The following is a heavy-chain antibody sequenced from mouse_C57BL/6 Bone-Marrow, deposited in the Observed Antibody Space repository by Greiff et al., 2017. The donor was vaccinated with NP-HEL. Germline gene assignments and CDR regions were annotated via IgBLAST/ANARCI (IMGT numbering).Heavy chain of an antibody. J-gene: IGHJ1*03. Sequence: LVESGPELVKPGASVKISCKASGYAFSSSWMNWVKQRPGKGLEWIGRIYPGDGDTNYNGKFKGKATLTADKSSSTAYMQLSSLTSEDSAVYFCARRGFYYGSSHWYFDVWGTGTTVTVSS. CDR1: GYAFSSSW. CDR2: IYPGDGDT. CDR3: ARRGFYYGSSHWYFDV. V-gene: IGHV1-82*01. D-gene: IGHD1-1*01.